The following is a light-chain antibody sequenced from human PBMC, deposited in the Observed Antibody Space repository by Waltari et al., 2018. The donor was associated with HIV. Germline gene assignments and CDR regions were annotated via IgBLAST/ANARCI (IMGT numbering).Light chain of an antibody. V-gene: IGLV2-14*01. J-gene: IGLJ1*01. Sequence: QSALTSPATASASPGPSLTIPCPGTSSDVGGYKPFSWYQQHPGKAPKLKIFEVSNRPSGVSHRFSGSKSGNTASLTISGLQAEDEADYYCSSFTSTSSYVFGTGTKVTVL. CDR1: SSDVGGYKP. CDR3: SSFTSTSSYV. CDR2: EVS.